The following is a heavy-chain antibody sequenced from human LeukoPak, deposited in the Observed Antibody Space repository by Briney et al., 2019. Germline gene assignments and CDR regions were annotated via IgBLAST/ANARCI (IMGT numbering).Heavy chain of an antibody. V-gene: IGHV3-7*01. D-gene: IGHD6-13*01. J-gene: IGHJ1*01. Sequence: GGSLRLSCAASGFTFSSYWMSWVRQAPGKGLEWVANIKQDGSEKYYVDSVKGRFTISRDNAKNSLYLQMNSLRAEDTAVYYCARDSGSSLAEYFQHWGQGTLVNVSS. CDR2: IKQDGSEK. CDR1: GFTFSSYW. CDR3: ARDSGSSLAEYFQH.